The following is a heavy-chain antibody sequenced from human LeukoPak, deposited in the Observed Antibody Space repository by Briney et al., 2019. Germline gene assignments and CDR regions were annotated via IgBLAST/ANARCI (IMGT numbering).Heavy chain of an antibody. J-gene: IGHJ4*02. Sequence: GASVKVSCKASGYTFTSYYMHWVRQAPGQGLEWMGIINPSGGSTSYAQKFQGRVTMTRDTSTSTVYMELSSLRSEDTAVYYCARDPTAAHYVDYFDYWGQGTLVTVSS. CDR1: GYTFTSYY. CDR2: INPSGGST. CDR3: ARDPTAAHYVDYFDY. V-gene: IGHV1-46*01. D-gene: IGHD4-17*01.